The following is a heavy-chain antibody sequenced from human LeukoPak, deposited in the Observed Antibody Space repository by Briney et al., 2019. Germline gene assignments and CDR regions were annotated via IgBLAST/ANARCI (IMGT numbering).Heavy chain of an antibody. CDR1: GGSISSYY. J-gene: IGHJ4*02. D-gene: IGHD3-9*01. V-gene: IGHV4-59*01. Sequence: PSETLSLTCTVSGGSISSYYWSWIRQPPGKGLEWIGYIYYSGSTNYNPSLKSRVTISVDTSKNQFSLKLSSVTAADTAVYYCAREVRDGGYSNALDYWGQGTLVTVSS. CDR3: AREVRDGGYSNALDY. CDR2: IYYSGST.